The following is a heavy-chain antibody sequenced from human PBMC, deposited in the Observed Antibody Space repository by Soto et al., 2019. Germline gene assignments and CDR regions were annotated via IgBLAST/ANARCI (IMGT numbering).Heavy chain of an antibody. CDR2: IWYDGSNK. Sequence: GGSLRLSCAASGFTFSSYGMHWVRQAPGKGLEWVAVIWYDGSNKYYADSVKGRFTISRDNSKNTLYLQMNSLRAEDTAVYYCARDSRKQWLDRPPYYFDYWGQGTLVTVSS. V-gene: IGHV3-33*01. D-gene: IGHD6-19*01. CDR1: GFTFSSYG. J-gene: IGHJ4*02. CDR3: ARDSRKQWLDRPPYYFDY.